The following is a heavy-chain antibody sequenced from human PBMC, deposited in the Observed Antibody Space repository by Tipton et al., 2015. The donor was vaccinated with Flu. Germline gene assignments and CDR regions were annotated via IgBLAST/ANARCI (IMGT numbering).Heavy chain of an antibody. CDR2: INPDSGGT. V-gene: IGHV1-2*02. Sequence: QLVQSGAEVKKPGASVRVSCKASGYTFNIYYIHWVRQAPGQGLEWMGWINPDSGGTYYAQKFQGRVTMTRDTAIRTVYMELSSLRSDDTAVYYCAKDGVAATYYWGQGTLVTVSS. D-gene: IGHD2-15*01. J-gene: IGHJ4*02. CDR1: GYTFNIYY. CDR3: AKDGVAATYY.